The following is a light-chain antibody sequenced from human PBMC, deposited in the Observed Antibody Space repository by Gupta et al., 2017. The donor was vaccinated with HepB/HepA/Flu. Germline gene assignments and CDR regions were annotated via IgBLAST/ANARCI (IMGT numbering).Light chain of an antibody. V-gene: IGKV1-5*03. J-gene: IGKJ4*01. CDR3: QQYNSYPLT. CDR2: KAS. Sequence: DIQMTQSPSTLSASVGDRVTITCRASQSISSWLAWYQQKPGKAPKLLIYKASSVESGVPSRFSGSRSGTEFTLTISGLQPDDLATYYCQQYNSYPLTFGGGTKVEIK. CDR1: QSISSW.